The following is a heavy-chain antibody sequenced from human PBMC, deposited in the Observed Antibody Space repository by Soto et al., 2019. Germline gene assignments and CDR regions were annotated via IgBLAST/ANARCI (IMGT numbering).Heavy chain of an antibody. Sequence: SETLSLTCAVYGGSFSGYYWSWIRQPPGKGLEWIGEINHSGSTNYNPSLKSRVTISVDTSKNQFSLKLSSVTAADTAVYYCARGLRVYCSSTSCYGRSYYYYGMDVWGQGTTVTVAS. CDR2: INHSGST. J-gene: IGHJ6*02. V-gene: IGHV4-34*01. D-gene: IGHD2-2*01. CDR3: ARGLRVYCSSTSCYGRSYYYYGMDV. CDR1: GGSFSGYY.